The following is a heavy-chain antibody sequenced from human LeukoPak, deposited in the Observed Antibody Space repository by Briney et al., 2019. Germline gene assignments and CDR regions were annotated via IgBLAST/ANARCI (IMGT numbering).Heavy chain of an antibody. D-gene: IGHD1-26*01. Sequence: GRSLRLSCAASGFTFDDYAMHWVRQAPGKGLEWVSGISWNSGSIGYADSVKGRFTISRDNAKNSLYLQINSLRAEDTALYYCAKDAERSGTYYFGWFDPWGQGTLVTVSS. CDR2: ISWNSGSI. CDR1: GFTFDDYA. J-gene: IGHJ5*02. CDR3: AKDAERSGTYYFGWFDP. V-gene: IGHV3-9*01.